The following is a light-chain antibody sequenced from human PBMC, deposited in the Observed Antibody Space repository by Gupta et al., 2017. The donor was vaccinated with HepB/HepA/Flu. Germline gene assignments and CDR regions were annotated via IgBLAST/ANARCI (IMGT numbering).Light chain of an antibody. CDR2: LGS. Sequence: DIVMTEFPLSLPVTPGEPATISCRSSPSLLDRNGNNFLDWYLQNPGQSPQLLIYLGSSRASGLPDRFSGSASGTYFTLIISMVAAEDVVVYYCRQALQTPITFGGGTKVEIK. CDR3: RQALQTPIT. V-gene: IGKV2-28*01. CDR1: PSLLDRNGNNF. J-gene: IGKJ4*01.